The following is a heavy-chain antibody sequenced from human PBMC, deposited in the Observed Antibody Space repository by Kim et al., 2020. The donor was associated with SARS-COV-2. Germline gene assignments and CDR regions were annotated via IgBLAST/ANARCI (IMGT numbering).Heavy chain of an antibody. D-gene: IGHD3-10*01. J-gene: IGHJ3*02. CDR2: IVPVFGTP. V-gene: IGHV1-69*13. CDR1: GDTFRTNT. CDR3: ARGNLRGDAFDI. Sequence: SVKVSCRASGDTFRTNTFGWVRQAPGQGLEWMGGIVPVFGTPNYPQNFQGRVTITADEATSTAYVELSSLRYEDTAIYYCARGNLRGDAFDIWGQGTMVTVSS.